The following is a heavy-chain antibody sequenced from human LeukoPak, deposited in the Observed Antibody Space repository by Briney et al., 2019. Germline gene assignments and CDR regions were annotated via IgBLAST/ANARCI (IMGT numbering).Heavy chain of an antibody. CDR2: IYYSGST. J-gene: IGHJ6*02. CDR3: ARLVTTGSKIYYYYGMDV. CDR1: GGSISSYY. D-gene: IGHD4-17*01. Sequence: SETLSLTCTVSGGSISSYYWSWIRQPPGKGLEWIGYIYYSGSTNYNPSLKSRVTISVDTSKNQFSLKLSSVTAADTAVYYCARLVTTGSKIYYYYGMDVWGQGTTVTVSS. V-gene: IGHV4-59*08.